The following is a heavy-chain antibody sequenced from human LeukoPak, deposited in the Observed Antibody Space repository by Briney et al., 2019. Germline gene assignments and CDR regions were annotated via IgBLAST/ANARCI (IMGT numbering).Heavy chain of an antibody. D-gene: IGHD6-6*01. CDR3: ARAPGYSSSSGGLDP. Sequence: SETLSLTCAVYGGSFSGYYWSWIRQPPGKRLEWIGEINHSGSTNYNPSLKSRVTISVDTSKNQFSLKLSSVTAADTAVYYCARAPGYSSSSGGLDPWGQGTLVTVSS. J-gene: IGHJ5*02. V-gene: IGHV4-34*01. CDR2: INHSGST. CDR1: GGSFSGYY.